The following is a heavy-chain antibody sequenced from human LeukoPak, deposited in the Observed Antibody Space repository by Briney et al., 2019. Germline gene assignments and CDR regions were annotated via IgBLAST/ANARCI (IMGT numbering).Heavy chain of an antibody. CDR3: AGCSGGSCYSRGKYGVDV. CDR2: ISYDGSNK. Sequence: GGSLRLSCAASGFTFSNFWMHWVRQAPGKGLEWVAVISYDGSNKYYADSVKGRFTISRDNSKNTLYLQMNSLRADDTAVYYCAGCSGGSCYSRGKYGVDVWGQGTMVIVSS. CDR1: GFTFSNFW. D-gene: IGHD2-15*01. J-gene: IGHJ6*02. V-gene: IGHV3-30-3*01.